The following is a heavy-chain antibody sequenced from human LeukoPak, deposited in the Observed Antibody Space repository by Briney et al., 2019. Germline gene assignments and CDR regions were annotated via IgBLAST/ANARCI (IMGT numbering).Heavy chain of an antibody. CDR1: GLTVSSNY. CDR2: IYCGGTGGNT. CDR3: ARSGYCNDGICHRRSSSDY. Sequence: AGGSLRLSCAASGLTVSSNYVSWVRRAPGKGLEGVSFIYCGGTGGNTYDAASAKGRFTISRDNSKNTLFLQMNSLRAEDTAVYYRARSGYCNDGICHRRSSSDYCGQGTLVTASS. V-gene: IGHV3-53*01. D-gene: IGHD2-15*01. J-gene: IGHJ4*02.